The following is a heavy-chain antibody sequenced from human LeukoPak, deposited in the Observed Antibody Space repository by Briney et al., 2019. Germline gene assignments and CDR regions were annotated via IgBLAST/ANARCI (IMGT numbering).Heavy chain of an antibody. V-gene: IGHV3-7*01. CDR2: IKEEGSVK. CDR3: ASYVRGVYNYFDY. J-gene: IGHJ4*02. CDR1: GFTFSRYW. Sequence: GGSLRLSCTASGFTFSRYWMSWVRQAPGKGVDWVGNIKEEGSVKKYGCSVKGGFTISRDNTSTSLYLQMNSLIAEDTALYYCASYVRGVYNYFDYWGQGTLVTVSS. D-gene: IGHD5/OR15-5a*01.